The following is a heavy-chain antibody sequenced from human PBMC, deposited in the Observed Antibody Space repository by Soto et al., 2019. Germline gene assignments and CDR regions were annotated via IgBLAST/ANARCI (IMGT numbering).Heavy chain of an antibody. CDR1: GFTVSCNY. CDR2: IYSGGST. Sequence: GGSLRLSCAASGFTVSCNYMSWVRQAPGKGLEWVSVIYSGGSTYYADSVKGRFTISRHNSKNTLYLQMNSLRAEDTAVYYCARVASGWYGGYYFDYWGQGTLVTVSS. V-gene: IGHV3-53*04. J-gene: IGHJ4*02. D-gene: IGHD6-19*01. CDR3: ARVASGWYGGYYFDY.